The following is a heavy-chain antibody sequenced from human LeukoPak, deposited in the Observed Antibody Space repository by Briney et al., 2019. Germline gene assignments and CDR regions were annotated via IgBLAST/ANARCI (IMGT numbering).Heavy chain of an antibody. D-gene: IGHD6-13*01. J-gene: IGHJ6*04. CDR3: ARDIGSSTPSGF. V-gene: IGHV4-34*01. Sequence: PSETLSLTCAVYGGSFSGYYWSWIRQPPGKGLEWIGEIYHSGTTNYNPSLKSRGTISVDKSTNQFSLRLTSVTAADTAMYFCARDIGSSTPSGFWGKGIMVTVSS. CDR1: GGSFSGYY. CDR2: IYHSGTT.